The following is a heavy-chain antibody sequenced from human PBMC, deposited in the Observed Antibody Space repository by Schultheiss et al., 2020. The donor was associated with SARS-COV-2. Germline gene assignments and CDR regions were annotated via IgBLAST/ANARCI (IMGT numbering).Heavy chain of an antibody. V-gene: IGHV4-28*01. CDR1: GGSISSSNW. J-gene: IGHJ6*02. Sequence: SETLSLTCTVSGGSISSSNWWGWIRQPPGKGLEWIGYIYYSGSTYYNPSLKSRVTISVDTSKNQFSLKLSSVTAADTAVYYCARFMVQPYYYGMDVWGQGTTVTVSS. D-gene: IGHD3-10*01. CDR2: IYYSGST. CDR3: ARFMVQPYYYGMDV.